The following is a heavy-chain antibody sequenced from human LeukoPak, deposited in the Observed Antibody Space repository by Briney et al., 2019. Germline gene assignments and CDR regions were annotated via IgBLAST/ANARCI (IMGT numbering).Heavy chain of an antibody. D-gene: IGHD5-24*01. Sequence: SETLSLTCTVSGGSISSDYWSWIRQPPGKGLEWIGYIYYSGSTNYNPSLKSRVTISVDTSKNQFSLKLSSVTAADTAVHYCARHGPYVEMATLDPWGQGTLVTVSS. CDR1: GGSISSDY. J-gene: IGHJ5*02. CDR3: ARHGPYVEMATLDP. V-gene: IGHV4-59*08. CDR2: IYYSGST.